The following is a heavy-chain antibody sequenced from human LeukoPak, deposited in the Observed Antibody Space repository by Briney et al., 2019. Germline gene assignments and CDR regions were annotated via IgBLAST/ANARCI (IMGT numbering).Heavy chain of an antibody. D-gene: IGHD3-22*01. V-gene: IGHV3-53*01. CDR1: GLTASSNC. J-gene: IGHJ4*02. CDR2: IYSGGST. Sequence: GGSLRLSCAASGLTASSNCMSWVRQAPGKGLEWVSFIYSGGSTYYTDSVKGRFTISRDNSKNTLYLQMNSLRAEDTAVYYCARRAGDYSHPYDYWGQGILVTVSS. CDR3: ARRAGDYSHPYDY.